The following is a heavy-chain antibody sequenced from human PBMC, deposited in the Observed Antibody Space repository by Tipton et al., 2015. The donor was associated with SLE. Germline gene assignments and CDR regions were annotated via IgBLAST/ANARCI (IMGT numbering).Heavy chain of an antibody. CDR3: ARVAGDRYLGRFDF. Sequence: TLSLTCTVSGGFIGRSTYYWSWIRPFPGKGLEWIGYIHDSGGTYYNPSLQSRPNISPDTSASQFSLHLTSVTAADTAVYYCARVAGDRYLGRFDFWRCGPRVSVSS. V-gene: IGHV4-31*03. J-gene: IGHJ2*01. CDR2: IHDSGGT. CDR1: GGFIGRSTYY. D-gene: IGHD2-21*02.